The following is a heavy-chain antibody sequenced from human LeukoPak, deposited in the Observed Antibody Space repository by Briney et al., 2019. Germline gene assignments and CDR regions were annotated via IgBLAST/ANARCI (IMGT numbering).Heavy chain of an antibody. CDR2: ISGSGGST. J-gene: IGHJ4*02. V-gene: IGHV3-23*01. CDR1: GFTFSSYA. Sequence: GGSLRLSCAASGFTFSSYAMGWVRQAPGKGLEWVSAISGSGGSTYYADSVKGRFTIPRDNSKNTLYLQMNSLRAEDTAVYYCAKALAPGIAVAGTFGLFDYWGQGTLVTVSS. CDR3: AKALAPGIAVAGTFGLFDY. D-gene: IGHD6-19*01.